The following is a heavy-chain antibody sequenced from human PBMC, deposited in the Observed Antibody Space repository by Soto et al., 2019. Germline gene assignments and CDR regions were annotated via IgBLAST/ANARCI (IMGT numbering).Heavy chain of an antibody. CDR2: TYYGSKWYN. Sequence: SQTLSLTCAISGDSVSSNSAAWNWIRQSPSRGLEWLGRTYYGSKWYNDYAVSVKSRITINPDTSKNQFSLQLNSVTPEDTAVYYCARAVPRRKTSIQLWPRLDYWGQGTLVTVSS. CDR1: GDSVSSNSAA. D-gene: IGHD5-18*01. V-gene: IGHV6-1*01. CDR3: ARAVPRRKTSIQLWPRLDY. J-gene: IGHJ4*02.